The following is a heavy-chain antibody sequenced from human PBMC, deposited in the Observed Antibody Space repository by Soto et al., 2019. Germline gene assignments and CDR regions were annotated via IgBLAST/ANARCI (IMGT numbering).Heavy chain of an antibody. CDR1: GFTFSGSA. D-gene: IGHD2-15*01. V-gene: IGHV3-73*01. Sequence: GGSLRLSCAASGFTFSGSAMHWFRQASGKGLEWVGRIRSKANSYATAYAASVKGRFTISRDDSKNTAYLQMNSLKTEDTAVYYCTRHVIVVVVGEDYWGQGTLVTVSS. CDR3: TRHVIVVVVGEDY. J-gene: IGHJ4*02. CDR2: IRSKANSYAT.